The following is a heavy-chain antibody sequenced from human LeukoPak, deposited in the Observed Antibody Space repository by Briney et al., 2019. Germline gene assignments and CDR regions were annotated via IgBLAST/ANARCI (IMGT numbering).Heavy chain of an antibody. CDR1: GFTFDDYG. J-gene: IGHJ5*02. CDR2: ISASRRYI. D-gene: IGHD6-19*01. CDR3: ANTVAGWDHDS. Sequence: GGSLRLSCAASGFTFDDYGMRWVRQAPGKGLEWVSYISASRRYINYADSVKGRFTISRDNAKNALYLQMNSLRAEDTGIYFCANTVAGWDHDSWGQGTLVTVSS. V-gene: IGHV3-21*06.